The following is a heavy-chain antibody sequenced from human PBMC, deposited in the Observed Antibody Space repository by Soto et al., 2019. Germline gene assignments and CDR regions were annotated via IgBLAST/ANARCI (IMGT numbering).Heavy chain of an antibody. V-gene: IGHV4-39*01. D-gene: IGHD4-17*01. CDR3: ARQAAYGDYARIIDY. CDR1: GGSISSSSYY. CDR2: IYYSGST. J-gene: IGHJ4*02. Sequence: SETLSLTCTVSGGSISSSSYYWGWIRQPPGKGLEWIGSIYYSGSTYYNPSLKSRVTITVDTSKNQFSLKLSSVTAADTAVYYCARQAAYGDYARIIDYWGQGTLVTVSS.